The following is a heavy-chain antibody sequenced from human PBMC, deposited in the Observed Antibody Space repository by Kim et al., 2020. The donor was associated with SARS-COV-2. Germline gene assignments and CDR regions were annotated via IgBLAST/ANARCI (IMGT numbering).Heavy chain of an antibody. CDR3: ARDRGGRSGMDV. Sequence: NYYVDSGRGRFTITRDNAENSLYLQMNSLRHEDTAVYYCARDRGGRSGMDVWGQGTTVTVSS. CDR2: N. V-gene: IGHV3-7*01. J-gene: IGHJ6*02.